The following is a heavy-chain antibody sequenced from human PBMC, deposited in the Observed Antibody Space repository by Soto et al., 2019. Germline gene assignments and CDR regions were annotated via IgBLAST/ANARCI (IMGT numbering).Heavy chain of an antibody. CDR2: IIPMFGTA. CDR3: ASLKGVATIVYYYYGMDV. Sequence: QVQLVQSGAEVKKPGSSVKVSCKASGGTFRSYAISWVRQAPGQGLEWMGGIIPMFGTANYAQKFQGRVTITADESTSTAYMELSSLRSEDTAVYYCASLKGVATIVYYYYGMDVWGQGTTVTVSS. D-gene: IGHD5-12*01. CDR1: GGTFRSYA. J-gene: IGHJ6*02. V-gene: IGHV1-69*12.